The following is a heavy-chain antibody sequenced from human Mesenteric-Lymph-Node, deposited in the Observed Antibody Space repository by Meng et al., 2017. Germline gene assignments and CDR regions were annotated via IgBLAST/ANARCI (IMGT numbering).Heavy chain of an antibody. V-gene: IGHV3-23*01. D-gene: IGHD3-10*01. CDR2: ISGSDTGT. CDR1: GFSFSNYA. J-gene: IGHJ5*02. Sequence: GESLKISCAASGFSFSNYAMSWVRQAPGKGLEWVSGISGSDTGTYYADSVKGRFTISRDNSKNTLYLQMNSLRAEDTAVYYCAKDQSSFFYGSGSLDPWGQGTLVTVS. CDR3: AKDQSSFFYGSGSLDP.